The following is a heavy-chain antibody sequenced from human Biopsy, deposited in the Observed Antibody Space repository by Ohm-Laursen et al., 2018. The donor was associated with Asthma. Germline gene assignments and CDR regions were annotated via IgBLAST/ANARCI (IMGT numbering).Heavy chain of an antibody. J-gene: IGHJ5*01. CDR3: ARDLSGYCTSSACYGFDS. CDR1: GGTFSSYA. D-gene: IGHD2-8*01. V-gene: IGHV1-69*13. CDR2: IIPIFGTA. Sequence: ASVKVSCKVSGGTFSSYAISWVRQAPGQGLEWMGGIIPIFGTANYAQKFQGRVTITADESTSTAYMELSSLRSEDTAVYYCARDLSGYCTSSACYGFDSWGQGTLVTVSS.